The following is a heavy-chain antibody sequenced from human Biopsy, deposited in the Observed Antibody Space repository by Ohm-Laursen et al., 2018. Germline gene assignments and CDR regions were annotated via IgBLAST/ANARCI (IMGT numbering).Heavy chain of an antibody. CDR3: ARTSIMDV. CDR2: FAPENGKT. Sequence: VASVKVSCKVSGYTLTALSMHWVRQAPGRGLEWMGGFAPENGKTIYAQKFQGRITMTEDTSSDTAYMELSSLRSVDTAVYYCARTSIMDVWGQGTTVTVSS. CDR1: GYTLTALS. J-gene: IGHJ6*02. D-gene: IGHD2/OR15-2a*01. V-gene: IGHV1-24*01.